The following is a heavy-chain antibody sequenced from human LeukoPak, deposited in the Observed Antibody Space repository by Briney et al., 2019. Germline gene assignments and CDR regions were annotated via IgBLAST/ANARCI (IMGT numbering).Heavy chain of an antibody. Sequence: PGGSLRLSCAASGFTLSSYSMNWVRQAPGKGLEWVSSISSNSSYIYYADSVKGRFTISRDNAKNSLYLQMNSLRAEDTAVYYCARDLIGSIVVVPAATRWGQGTLVTVSS. CDR1: GFTLSSYS. J-gene: IGHJ4*02. CDR2: ISSNSSYI. CDR3: ARDLIGSIVVVPAATR. D-gene: IGHD2-2*01. V-gene: IGHV3-21*01.